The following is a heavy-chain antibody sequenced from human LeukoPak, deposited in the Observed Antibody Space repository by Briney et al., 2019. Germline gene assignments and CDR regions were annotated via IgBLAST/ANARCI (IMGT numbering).Heavy chain of an antibody. J-gene: IGHJ4*02. Sequence: PGGSLRLSCAASGFSFSTYGMHWVRQAPGKGLEWVAVISYDGSEKYYADSVKGRFTISRDNSKNTLYLQMNSLRAEDTAVYYCAKGIRGSYVSGSYYPPLDCWGQGILVIVSS. CDR3: AKGIRGSYVSGSYYPPLDC. CDR1: GFSFSTYG. D-gene: IGHD3-10*01. V-gene: IGHV3-30*18. CDR2: ISYDGSEK.